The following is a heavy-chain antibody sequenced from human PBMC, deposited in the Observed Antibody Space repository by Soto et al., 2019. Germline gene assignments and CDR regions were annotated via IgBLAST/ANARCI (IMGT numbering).Heavy chain of an antibody. CDR2: ISYDGGNE. CDR3: AKDRYSGTYPTDFDY. J-gene: IGHJ4*02. CDR1: GFTFSSYG. Sequence: GGSLRLSCAGSGFTFSSYGIHWVRQAPGKGLEWVALISYDGGNEKYTESVKDRFTISRDDSHNVAYLQMSSLRTEDTAMYYCAKDRYSGTYPTDFDYWGQGSLVTV. V-gene: IGHV3-30*18. D-gene: IGHD1-26*01.